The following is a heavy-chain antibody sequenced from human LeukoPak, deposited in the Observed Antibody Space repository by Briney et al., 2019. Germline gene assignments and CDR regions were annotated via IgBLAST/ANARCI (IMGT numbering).Heavy chain of an antibody. CDR1: GYTFTSYD. CDR2: INPSGGST. CDR3: ARGSSGWYSVAY. J-gene: IGHJ4*02. D-gene: IGHD6-19*01. Sequence: VSGKVSCKAAGYTFTSYDMQGGGQAPGQGVEGRGIINPSGGSTSYAHKFQGILTLTRDPSTSTVYMELRSLSSEDTAVYYCARGSSGWYSVAYWGQGTLVTVSS. V-gene: IGHV1-46*01.